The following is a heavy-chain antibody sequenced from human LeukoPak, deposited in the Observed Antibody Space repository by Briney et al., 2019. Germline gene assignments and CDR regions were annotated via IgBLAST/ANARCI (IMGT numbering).Heavy chain of an antibody. V-gene: IGHV4-38-2*01. CDR1: DYSIGSGYF. CDR2: IYHSGTT. D-gene: IGHD3-3*01. Sequence: SETLSLTCGVSDYSIGSGYFWGWIRQPPGKGVEWIGSIYHSGTTYYNPSLKSRVTISVDTSKNQFSLKLSSVSAADTAVYYCAGLRFLEWLPFDPWVQGTLVTVSS. CDR3: AGLRFLEWLPFDP. J-gene: IGHJ5*02.